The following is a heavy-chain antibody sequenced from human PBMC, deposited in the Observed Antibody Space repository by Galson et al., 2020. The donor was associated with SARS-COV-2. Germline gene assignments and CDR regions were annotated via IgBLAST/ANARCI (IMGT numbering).Heavy chain of an antibody. Sequence: SETLSLTCAVSGGSIGSGGYSWSWIRQPPGKGREWIGYIYHSGSTYYNPSLKSRVTISVDRSKNQFYLKLSSVTAADTAVYYCGGYYDSKDAFDIWGQGTMVTVSS. J-gene: IGHJ3*02. D-gene: IGHD3-22*01. CDR1: GGSIGSGGYS. CDR2: IYHSGST. V-gene: IGHV4-30-2*01. CDR3: GGYYDSKDAFDI.